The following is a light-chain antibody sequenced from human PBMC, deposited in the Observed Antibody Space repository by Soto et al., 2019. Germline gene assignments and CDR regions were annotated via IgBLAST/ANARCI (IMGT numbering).Light chain of an antibody. CDR3: QQYDTLPPYT. V-gene: IGKV1-33*01. CDR2: DAS. CDR1: QDIGNY. Sequence: DIQMTQSPSSLSASVGDRVTIACQANQDIGNYLNWYQQKPGKAPRLLIFDASNFEIGVRSRFSGSGSGTDFTFTISNLQPEDIATHYCQQYDTLPPYTFGQGTKVELK. J-gene: IGKJ2*01.